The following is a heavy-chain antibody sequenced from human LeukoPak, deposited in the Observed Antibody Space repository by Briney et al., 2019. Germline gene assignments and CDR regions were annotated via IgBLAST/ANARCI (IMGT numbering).Heavy chain of an antibody. CDR3: ARDPAYGALDY. V-gene: IGHV3-7*01. Sequence: GGSLRLSCAASGFTFTSDYMAWVRQAPGKGLEWVAIIKPDGSEKSHGDSVKGRFSISRDNAKNSLYLQMNSLRADDTAVYYCARDPAYGALDYWGQGALVTVSS. CDR1: GFTFTSDY. J-gene: IGHJ4*02. D-gene: IGHD4-17*01. CDR2: IKPDGSEK.